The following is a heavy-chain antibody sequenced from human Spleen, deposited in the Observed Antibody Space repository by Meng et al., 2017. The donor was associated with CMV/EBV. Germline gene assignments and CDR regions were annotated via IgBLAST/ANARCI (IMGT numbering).Heavy chain of an antibody. D-gene: IGHD2-8*02. V-gene: IGHV4-59*08. CDR3: ARRLDAGADY. CDR1: GGSISSYY. J-gene: IGHJ4*02. Sequence: SETLSLTCTVSGGSISSYYWSWIRQPPGKGLEWIGYIYYSGSTNYNPSLKSRVTISVDTSKNQFSLKLNSVTAADTAVYYCARRLDAGADYWGQGTLVTVSS. CDR2: IYYSGST.